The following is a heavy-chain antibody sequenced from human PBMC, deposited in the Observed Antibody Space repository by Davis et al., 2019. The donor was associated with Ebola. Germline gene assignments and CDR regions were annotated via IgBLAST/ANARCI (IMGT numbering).Heavy chain of an antibody. CDR2: VSAYNTDT. D-gene: IGHD6-13*01. Sequence: ASVKVSCKASGYTFSSYGISWVRQAPGQGLEWMGWVSAYNTDTNHAQRLQGRDTMTTDTSTSTAYMELRSLRSDDTAFYYCARALRYSSSWYNWFDPWGQGTLVTVSS. V-gene: IGHV1-18*01. CDR3: ARALRYSSSWYNWFDP. CDR1: GYTFSSYG. J-gene: IGHJ5*02.